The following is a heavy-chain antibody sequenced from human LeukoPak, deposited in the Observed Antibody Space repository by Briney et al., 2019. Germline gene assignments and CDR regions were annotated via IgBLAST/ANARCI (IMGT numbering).Heavy chain of an antibody. Sequence: GGSLRLSCAVSGFNLNSYAMHWVRQAPGKGLEWVAVIRHDEANSFYADSVQGRFTISRDTSKKLLYLQMNSLRVEDTAVYYCAEEYTPSSPLGELDSWGQGTLVTVSS. CDR1: GFNLNSYA. CDR3: AEEYTPSSPLGELDS. CDR2: IRHDEANS. D-gene: IGHD6-6*01. V-gene: IGHV3-30*02. J-gene: IGHJ4*02.